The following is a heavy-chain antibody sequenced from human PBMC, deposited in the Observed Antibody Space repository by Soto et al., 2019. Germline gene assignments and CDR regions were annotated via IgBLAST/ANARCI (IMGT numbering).Heavy chain of an antibody. CDR3: AAELGFWNLSVV. Sequence: QVQVVQSGVEVRRPGSSVKVSCKASGDTFKNCVISWVRQAPGQGLEWMGVIIPLFGTTDFAQRFQGRLTITTDESTTTVYMELRMLRSEDTATYYCAAELGFWNLSVVGGQGTTVIVSS. J-gene: IGHJ6*02. CDR1: GDTFKNCV. CDR2: IIPLFGTT. D-gene: IGHD1-7*01. V-gene: IGHV1-69*01.